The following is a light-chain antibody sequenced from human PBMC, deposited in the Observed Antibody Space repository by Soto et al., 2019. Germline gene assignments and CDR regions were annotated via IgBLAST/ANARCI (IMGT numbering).Light chain of an antibody. CDR1: SSDVGHSNF. V-gene: IGLV2-14*01. CDR3: TSYRSINTLV. J-gene: IGLJ2*01. CDR2: GVS. Sequence: QSVLTQPASVSGSPGQSITISCTGTSSDVGHSNFVSWYQHHPAKAPKLMIYGVSNRPSGVSDRFSGSKSGNTASLTISGLQAEDEADYYCTSYRSINTLVFGGGTQLTVL.